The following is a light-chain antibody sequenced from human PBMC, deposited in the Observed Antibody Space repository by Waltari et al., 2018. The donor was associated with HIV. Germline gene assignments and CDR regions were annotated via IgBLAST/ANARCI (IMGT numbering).Light chain of an antibody. CDR3: AAWDDSLSGVV. CDR1: TSNIGSNY. CDR2: RNN. J-gene: IGLJ2*01. V-gene: IGLV1-47*01. Sequence: QSVLTQPPSASGTPGQRVTISCSGSTSNIGSNYVSWYQQLPGTAPKILIYRNNQRPSGVPDRFSGSKSGTSASLAISGLRSEDEADYYCAAWDDSLSGVVFGGGTKLTVL.